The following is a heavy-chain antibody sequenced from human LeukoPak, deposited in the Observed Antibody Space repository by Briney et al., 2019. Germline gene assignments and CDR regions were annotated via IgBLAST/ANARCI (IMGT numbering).Heavy chain of an antibody. CDR1: GFTFSSYA. CDR3: AKDSYSFHTNDYYSHFDY. J-gene: IGHJ4*02. CDR2: ISVSGGST. Sequence: PGGSLRLSCAASGFTFSSYAMSWVRQAPGKGLEWVSAISVSGGSTYYADSVKGRFTISRDNSKNTLYLQMNSLRAEDTAVYFCAKDSYSFHTNDYYSHFDYWGQGTLVTVSS. V-gene: IGHV3-23*01. D-gene: IGHD3-22*01.